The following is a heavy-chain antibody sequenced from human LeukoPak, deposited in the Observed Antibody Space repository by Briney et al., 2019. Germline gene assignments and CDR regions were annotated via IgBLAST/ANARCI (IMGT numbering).Heavy chain of an antibody. CDR2: INHSGST. D-gene: IGHD6-13*01. CDR3: ASGHPGYSSPRRWFDP. Sequence: SETLSLTCAVYGGSFSSYYWSWIRQPPGKGLEWIGEINHSGSTNYNPSLKSRVTISVDTSKNQFSLKLSSVTAADTAVYYCASGHPGYSSPRRWFDPWGQGTLVTVSS. J-gene: IGHJ5*02. V-gene: IGHV4-34*01. CDR1: GGSFSSYY.